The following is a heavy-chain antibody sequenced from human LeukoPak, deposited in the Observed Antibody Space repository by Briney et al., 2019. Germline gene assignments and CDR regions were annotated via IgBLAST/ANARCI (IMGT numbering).Heavy chain of an antibody. Sequence: SQTLSLTCAISGDSVSSNSVTWNWIRQSPSRGLESLGRTYYRSKWYNDYAVSVKSRITINPDTSRNQFSLQLNSVTPEDMAVYYCARRGSWGSGLDYWGQGTLVTVSS. J-gene: IGHJ4*02. CDR2: TYYRSKWYN. V-gene: IGHV6-1*01. D-gene: IGHD7-27*01. CDR3: ARRGSWGSGLDY. CDR1: GDSVSSNSVT.